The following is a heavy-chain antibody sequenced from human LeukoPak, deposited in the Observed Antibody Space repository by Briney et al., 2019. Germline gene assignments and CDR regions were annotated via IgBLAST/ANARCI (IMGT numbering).Heavy chain of an antibody. CDR1: DGSISSNW. Sequence: PSETLSLTCAVSDGSISSNWWSWVRQPPGEGLEWLGEVYHSGTTNSNPSLKSRLTMSIDKSKNQFSLRLSSVTAADTAVYYCAKHIGIAGLRGFDYWGQGTLVTVSS. CDR2: VYHSGTT. J-gene: IGHJ4*02. V-gene: IGHV4-4*02. D-gene: IGHD3-16*01. CDR3: AKHIGIAGLRGFDY.